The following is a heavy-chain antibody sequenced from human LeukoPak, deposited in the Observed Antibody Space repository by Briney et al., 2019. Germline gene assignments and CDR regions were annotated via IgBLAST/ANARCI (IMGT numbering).Heavy chain of an antibody. V-gene: IGHV4-59*01. CDR3: ARDPTSYGHDAFDI. CDR2: IYYSGST. Sequence: PSETLSLTCTVSGGSISSYYWSWIRQPPGKGLEWIGYIYYSGSTNYNPSLKSRVTISVDTSKNQFSLKLSSVTAADTAVYYCARDPTSYGHDAFDIWGQGTMVTVSS. D-gene: IGHD4-17*01. J-gene: IGHJ3*02. CDR1: GGSISSYY.